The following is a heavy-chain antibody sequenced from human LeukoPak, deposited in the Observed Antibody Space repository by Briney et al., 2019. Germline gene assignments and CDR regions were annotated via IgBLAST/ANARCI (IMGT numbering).Heavy chain of an antibody. J-gene: IGHJ4*02. CDR1: GYTFTGYY. CDR3: ARDYSNGWYGDFDY. V-gene: IGHV1-2*02. Sequence: ASVKVSCKASGYTFTGYYMHWVRQAPGQGLEWMGWINPNSGGTNYAQDFHGRVTMTRDTSISTAYMELSRLRSDDTAVYYCARDYSNGWYGDFDYWGQGTLVTVSS. D-gene: IGHD6-19*01. CDR2: INPNSGGT.